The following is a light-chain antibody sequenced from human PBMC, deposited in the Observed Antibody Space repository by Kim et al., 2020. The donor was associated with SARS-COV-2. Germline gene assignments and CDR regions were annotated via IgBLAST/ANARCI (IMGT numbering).Light chain of an antibody. CDR3: QSWDRGAGF. CDR2: LDD. Sequence: SYELTQPPSVSVSPGQTATISCFGDKLGEKNAAWYQQRPGQPPILVIYLDDRRPSGIPARFSGSNSGNTATLTISGTQTMDEDDYYCQSWDRGAGFFGSG. V-gene: IGLV3-1*01. CDR1: KLGEKN. J-gene: IGLJ1*01.